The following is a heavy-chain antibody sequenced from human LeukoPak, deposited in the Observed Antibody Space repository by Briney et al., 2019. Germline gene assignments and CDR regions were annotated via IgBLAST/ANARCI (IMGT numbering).Heavy chain of an antibody. D-gene: IGHD5-24*01. J-gene: IGHJ3*02. CDR1: GYGFPVYW. V-gene: IGHV5-51*01. CDR2: IHPVDSET. Sequence: GESLKISCKASGYGFPVYWIAWVRQMPGNGLEWMGIIHPVDSETKYSPSFQGQVTISADKSVDTVYLQWDSLRAADTAMYYCARGDGYNSYDAFDIWGQGTMVTVSS. CDR3: ARGDGYNSYDAFDI.